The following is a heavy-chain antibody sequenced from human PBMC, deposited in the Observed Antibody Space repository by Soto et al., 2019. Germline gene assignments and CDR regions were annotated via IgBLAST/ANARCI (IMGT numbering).Heavy chain of an antibody. CDR2: LYYGRSA. CDR1: GDSISSYY. D-gene: IGHD3-22*01. V-gene: IGHV4-59*01. CDR3: ALRSMAVVPEY. J-gene: IGHJ4*02. Sequence: QVQLQESGPGLVKPSETLSLTCAVSGDSISSYYCMWIRQTPGKGLESIGYLYYGRSANYNPSLNSRFTLSVDTSTNQCPLTLSSMTAADTAVYYCALRSMAVVPEYWGQGTLVTVSS.